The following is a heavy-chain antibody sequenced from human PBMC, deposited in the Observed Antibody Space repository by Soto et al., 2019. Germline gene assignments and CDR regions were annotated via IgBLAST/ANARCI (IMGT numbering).Heavy chain of an antibody. J-gene: IGHJ4*02. Sequence: EVQLVESGGGLVQPGGSLRLSCAASGFTFSSYWMHWVRQAPGKGLVWVSRINSDGSSTSYADSVKGRFPISRENAKNTLYLQMNRLCAEVSAVYYCVTTSLVVEADPREDYWGQGTLVTVPS. CDR3: VTTSLVVEADPREDY. CDR1: GFTFSSYW. CDR2: INSDGSST. V-gene: IGHV3-74*01. D-gene: IGHD2-15*01.